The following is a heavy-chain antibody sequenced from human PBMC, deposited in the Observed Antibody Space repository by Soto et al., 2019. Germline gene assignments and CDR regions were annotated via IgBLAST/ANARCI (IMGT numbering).Heavy chain of an antibody. J-gene: IGHJ4*02. CDR1: GGSISSYY. D-gene: IGHD6-25*01. Sequence: SETLSLTCTVSGGSISSYYWSWIRQPPGKGLEWIGYIYYSGSTNYNPSLKSRVTISVDTSKNQFSLKLSSVTAADTAVYYCARGAALFDSLGQGTLVPVSS. V-gene: IGHV4-59*01. CDR2: IYYSGST. CDR3: ARGAALFDS.